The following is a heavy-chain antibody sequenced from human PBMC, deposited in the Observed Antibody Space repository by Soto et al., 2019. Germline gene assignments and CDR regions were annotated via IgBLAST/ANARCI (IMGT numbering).Heavy chain of an antibody. D-gene: IGHD6-13*01. CDR1: GYSFTSYW. CDR3: ARHGPVGASWSLTTYSYGMDV. J-gene: IGHJ6*02. CDR2: IYPGDSDT. V-gene: IGHV5-51*01. Sequence: PGEALKISCKGSGYSFTSYWIGWVRQMPGKGLEGMGSIYPGDSDTRYSRSFEGQVTISADKSISTAYLQWSSLKASDTARYYWARHGPVGASWSLTTYSYGMDVWGQGTTVTVSS.